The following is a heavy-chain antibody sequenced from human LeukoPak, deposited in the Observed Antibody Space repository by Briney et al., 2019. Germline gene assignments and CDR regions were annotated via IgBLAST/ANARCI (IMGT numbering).Heavy chain of an antibody. CDR3: AGGWLQFSDI. CDR1: GFTFSSYA. D-gene: IGHD5-24*01. CDR2: ISSNGGST. J-gene: IGHJ3*02. Sequence: GGSLRLSCAASGFTFSSYAMHWVRQAPGKGLEYVPGISSNGGSTYYANSVKGRFTISRDNSKNTLYLQMNSLRAEDTAVYYCAGGWLQFSDIWGQGTMVTVSS. V-gene: IGHV3-64*01.